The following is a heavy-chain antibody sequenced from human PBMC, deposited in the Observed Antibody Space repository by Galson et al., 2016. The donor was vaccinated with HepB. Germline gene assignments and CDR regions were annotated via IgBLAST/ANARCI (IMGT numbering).Heavy chain of an antibody. D-gene: IGHD6-19*01. J-gene: IGHJ4*02. CDR3: ARKQGIVARRGDSFDY. CDR1: GFTFSAFA. Sequence: SLRLSCAASGFTFSAFALNWVRQTPGKGLEWVARIGHYDYDRRYADSVRGRFTISRDNIKDILYLEMNGLRAEDTALYYCARKQGIVARRGDSFDYWGQGTLVTVSS. V-gene: IGHV3-23*05. CDR2: IGHYDYDR.